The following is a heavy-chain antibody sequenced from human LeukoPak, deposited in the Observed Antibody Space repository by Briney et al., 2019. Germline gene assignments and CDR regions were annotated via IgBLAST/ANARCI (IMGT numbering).Heavy chain of an antibody. J-gene: IGHJ4*02. CDR3: ARGIAAADLDY. D-gene: IGHD6-13*01. CDR2: IYYSGST. V-gene: IGHV4-61*08. Sequence: SQTLSLTCTVSGGSISSGDYYWSWIRQPPGKGLEWIGYIYYSGSTNYNPSLKSRVTISVDTSKNQFSLKLSSVTAADTAVYYCARGIAAADLDYWGQGTLVTVSS. CDR1: GGSISSGDYY.